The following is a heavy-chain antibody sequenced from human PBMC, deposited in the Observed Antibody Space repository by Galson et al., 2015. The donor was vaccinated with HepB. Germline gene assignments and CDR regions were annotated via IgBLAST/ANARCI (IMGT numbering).Heavy chain of an antibody. D-gene: IGHD5-24*01. J-gene: IGHJ6*02. CDR2: IYSGGST. Sequence: SLRLSCAASGFTVSSNYMSWVRQAPGKGLEWVSVIYSGGSTYYADSVKGRFTISRDNSKNTLYLQMNSLRAEDTAVYYCASGQFYYYYGMDVWGQGTTVTVSS. CDR3: ASGQFYYYYGMDV. V-gene: IGHV3-66*01. CDR1: GFTVSSNY.